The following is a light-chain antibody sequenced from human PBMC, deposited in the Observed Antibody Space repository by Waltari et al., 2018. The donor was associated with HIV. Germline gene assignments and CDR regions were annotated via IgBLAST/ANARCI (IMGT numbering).Light chain of an antibody. V-gene: IGLV2-23*02. Sequence: QSALTQPASVSGSPGQSITISCTGTSSNIGSYNLVSWYQQHPGQDTKLMVYAVNKRPSGISNRFSGSKSGKSASLTSSGLQAEDEADYYCCSFARSSTWVFGGGTKLSVL. J-gene: IGLJ3*02. CDR2: AVN. CDR1: SSNIGSYNL. CDR3: CSFARSSTWV.